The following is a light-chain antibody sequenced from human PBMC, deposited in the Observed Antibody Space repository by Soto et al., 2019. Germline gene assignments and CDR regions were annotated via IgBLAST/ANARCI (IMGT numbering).Light chain of an antibody. CDR3: QQYDNLPPFT. Sequence: DIQMTQSPSSLSASVGDRVTITCQASQDISNYLNWYQHKPGKAPKLLIYDASNLETGVPSRFSGSGYGTDFTFTIRSLQPEDIATYYCQQYDNLPPFTFGPGTTVDIK. J-gene: IGKJ3*01. V-gene: IGKV1-33*01. CDR1: QDISNY. CDR2: DAS.